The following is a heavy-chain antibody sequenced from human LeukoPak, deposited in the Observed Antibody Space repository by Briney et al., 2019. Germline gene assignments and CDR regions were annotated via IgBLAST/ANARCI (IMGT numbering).Heavy chain of an antibody. Sequence: GGSLRLSCAAFGFSFSSYGMHWVRQAPGKGLEWVAVIRFDGDNKHYGEAVKGQFTISRNNAENKLYLQMNNLRAEDTAVYFCARSVYGSGSYMDVWGQGTTVTVSS. CDR1: GFSFSSYG. CDR3: ARSVYGSGSYMDV. CDR2: IRFDGDNK. D-gene: IGHD3-10*01. V-gene: IGHV3-33*08. J-gene: IGHJ6*03.